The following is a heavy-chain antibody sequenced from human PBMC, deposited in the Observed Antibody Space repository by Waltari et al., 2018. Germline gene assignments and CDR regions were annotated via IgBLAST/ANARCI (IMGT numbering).Heavy chain of an antibody. J-gene: IGHJ4*02. V-gene: IGHV3-7*03. Sequence: EVQLVESGGGLVQPGGSLRVSCEASGFTFSNYWMSWVRYAPGKGLGRVANIKQDGSTKYYVGSVKCRFTISRDNAKNALYLQMNSLRAEDTAVYYCARDMWWEDYWGQGTLVTVSS. CDR1: GFTFSNYW. CDR3: ARDMWWEDY. CDR2: IKQDGSTK. D-gene: IGHD2-21*01.